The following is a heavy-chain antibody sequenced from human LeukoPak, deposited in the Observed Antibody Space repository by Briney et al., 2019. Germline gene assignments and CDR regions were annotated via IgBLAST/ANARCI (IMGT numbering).Heavy chain of an antibody. V-gene: IGHV4-39*01. CDR3: ARRSAGGYCTITSCPNWFDP. J-gene: IGHJ5*02. CDR2: IYYRGST. D-gene: IGHD2-2*01. Sequence: SETLSLTCTVSGGSINITSYYWGWIRQPPGKGLKWIGSIYYRGSTHYNPSLKSRVTISVDTSQNQLSLKLSSVTAADTAMYYRARRSAGGYCTITSCPNWFDPWGQGTLVIVSS. CDR1: GGSINITSYY.